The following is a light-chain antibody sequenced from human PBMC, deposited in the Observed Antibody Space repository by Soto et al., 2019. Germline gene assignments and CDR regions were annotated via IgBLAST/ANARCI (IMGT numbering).Light chain of an antibody. CDR1: QSITTH. V-gene: IGKV1-39*01. J-gene: IGKJ2*01. Sequence: DIQMTQSPSSLSASVGDRVTMTCRASQSITTHVNWYQQKPGKAPKLLIYAASILQSGVPSRFSGSGSGTDFTLTISSLQPEDFATYFCQQSYSTPTPPTFGPGTKVEIK. CDR3: QQSYSTPTPPT. CDR2: AAS.